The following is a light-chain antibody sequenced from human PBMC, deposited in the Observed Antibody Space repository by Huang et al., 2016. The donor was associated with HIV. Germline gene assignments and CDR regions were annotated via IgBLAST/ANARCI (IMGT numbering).Light chain of an antibody. Sequence: EIVMTQSPDTLSVSPGERATLSCRASQSVRDKLALYQQKPGQAPRLLLHASSTRAAGVPARFSGSGSGTEFTLTISSLQSEDCGVYYCQQYESWPPLTFGGGTKVEIK. CDR3: QQYESWPPLT. V-gene: IGKV3-15*01. CDR1: QSVRDK. CDR2: ASS. J-gene: IGKJ4*01.